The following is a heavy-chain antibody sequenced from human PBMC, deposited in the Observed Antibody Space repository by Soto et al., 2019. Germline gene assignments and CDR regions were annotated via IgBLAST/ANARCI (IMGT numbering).Heavy chain of an antibody. Sequence: GASVKVSCKASGYTFTSYGISWVRQAPGQGLEWMGWISAYNGNTNYAQKLQGRVTMTTDTSTSTAYMELRSLRSDDTAVYYCARXHFRDTVVVISYDAFDIWGQGTMVTVSS. CDR1: GYTFTSYG. D-gene: IGHD3-22*01. CDR2: ISAYNGNT. CDR3: ARXHFRDTVVVISYDAFDI. J-gene: IGHJ3*02. V-gene: IGHV1-18*04.